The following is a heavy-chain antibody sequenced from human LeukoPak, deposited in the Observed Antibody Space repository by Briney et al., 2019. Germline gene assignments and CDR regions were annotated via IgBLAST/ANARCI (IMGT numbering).Heavy chain of an antibody. J-gene: IGHJ4*02. CDR1: GFTFSSYW. CDR3: ARDPSGSGSYLRFDY. V-gene: IGHV3-7*01. Sequence: GSLRLSCAASGFTFSSYWMSWVRQAPGKGLEWVANIKQDGSEKYYVDSVRGRFTVSRDNAKNSLYLQMNSLRAEDTAVYYCARDPSGSGSYLRFDYWGQGTLVTVSS. CDR2: IKQDGSEK. D-gene: IGHD1-26*01.